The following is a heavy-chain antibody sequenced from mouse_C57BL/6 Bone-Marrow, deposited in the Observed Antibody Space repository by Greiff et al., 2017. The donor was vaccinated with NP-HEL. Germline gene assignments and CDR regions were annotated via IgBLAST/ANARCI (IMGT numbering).Heavy chain of an antibody. J-gene: IGHJ2*01. D-gene: IGHD1-1*01. CDR3: TTFITTVVATGNYFDY. Sequence: VQLQQSGAELVRPGASVTLSCKASGYTFTDYEMHWVKQTPVHGLEWIGAIDPETGGTAYNQKFKGKAILTADKSSSTAYMELRSLTSEDSAVYYCTTFITTVVATGNYFDYWGQVTTLTVSS. V-gene: IGHV1-15*01. CDR1: GYTFTDYE. CDR2: IDPETGGT.